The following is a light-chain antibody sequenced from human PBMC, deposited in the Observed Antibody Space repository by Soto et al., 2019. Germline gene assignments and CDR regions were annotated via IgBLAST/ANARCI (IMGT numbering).Light chain of an antibody. V-gene: IGKV3-20*01. Sequence: EIVSTQYPGTLSLSPGERATLSCRASQSVSSSYLAWYQQKPGQAPRLLIYGASSRATGIPDRFSGSGSGTDFTLTISRLEPEDFAVYSCKQYGSSGTFRQGTKVDIK. CDR1: QSVSSSY. CDR2: GAS. J-gene: IGKJ1*01. CDR3: KQYGSSGT.